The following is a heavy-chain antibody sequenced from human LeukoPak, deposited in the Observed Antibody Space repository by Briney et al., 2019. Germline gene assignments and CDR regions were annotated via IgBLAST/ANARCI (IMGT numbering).Heavy chain of an antibody. CDR3: TLNWNYFYYYYGMDV. CDR2: IKSKTDGGTT. CDR1: GFTFSNAW. D-gene: IGHD1-7*01. J-gene: IGHJ6*02. Sequence: PGGSLRLSCAASGFTFSNAWMSWVRQAPGKGLEWVGRIKSKTDGGTTDYAAPVKGRFTISRDDSKNTLYLQMNSLKTEDTAVYYCTLNWNYFYYYYGMDVWGQGTTVTVSS. V-gene: IGHV3-15*01.